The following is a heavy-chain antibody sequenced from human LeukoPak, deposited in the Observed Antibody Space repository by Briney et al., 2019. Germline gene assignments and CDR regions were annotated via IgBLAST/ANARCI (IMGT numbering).Heavy chain of an antibody. CDR3: ARHWVSSESPYSFDI. Sequence: SETLSLTRTVSTGSISSYYWSWIRQPPGKTLEWIGYIYYSGSANYNPSLKSRVTISVDTSKNQFSLKLTSVTAADTAVYYCARHWVSSESPYSFDIWGQGTMVTVSS. CDR2: IYYSGSA. J-gene: IGHJ3*02. V-gene: IGHV4-59*08. CDR1: TGSISSYY. D-gene: IGHD1-26*01.